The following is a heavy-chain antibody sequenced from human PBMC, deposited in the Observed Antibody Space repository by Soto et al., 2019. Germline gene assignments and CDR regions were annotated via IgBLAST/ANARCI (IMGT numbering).Heavy chain of an antibody. V-gene: IGHV3-33*01. D-gene: IGHD6-19*01. CDR3: ARASRRIAVADDY. Sequence: QVQLVESGGGVVQPGRSLRLSCAASGFTFSSYGMHWVRQAPGKGLEWVAVIWYDGSNKYYADSVKGRFTISRDNSKNTLYLQMNSLRAEDTAVYYCARASRRIAVADDYWGQGTLVTVSS. CDR1: GFTFSSYG. J-gene: IGHJ4*02. CDR2: IWYDGSNK.